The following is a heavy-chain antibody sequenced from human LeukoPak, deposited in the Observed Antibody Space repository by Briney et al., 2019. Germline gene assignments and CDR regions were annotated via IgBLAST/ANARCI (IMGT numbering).Heavy chain of an antibody. J-gene: IGHJ6*03. CDR1: GGSIRGYY. V-gene: IGHV4-59*01. Sequence: SSETLSLTCNVSGGSIRGYYWSWIRQPPGKGLEWIGYIYSSGSTNYNPSLKSRVTMSVDTSKNQFSLKVSSVTAADTAVYYCARVFDSGSQAYFYYMDVWGKGTTVTISS. CDR2: IYSSGST. D-gene: IGHD3-10*01. CDR3: ARVFDSGSQAYFYYMDV.